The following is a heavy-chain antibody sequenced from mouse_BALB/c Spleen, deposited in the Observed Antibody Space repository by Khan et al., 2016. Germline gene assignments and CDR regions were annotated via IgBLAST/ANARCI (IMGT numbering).Heavy chain of an antibody. J-gene: IGHJ1*01. V-gene: IGHV9-3-1*01. CDR1: GYTFTNYG. CDR3: ARYRYYYGSSRYFDV. D-gene: IGHD1-1*01. CDR2: INTYSGES. Sequence: QIQLVQSGPELKKPGKTVKISCKASGYTFTNYGMNWVKQAPGKGLKWMGWINTYSGESTYADDFKGRFAFSLETSANTAYLQINNLKNEDTATXYCARYRYYYGSSRYFDVWSAGTTVTVSS.